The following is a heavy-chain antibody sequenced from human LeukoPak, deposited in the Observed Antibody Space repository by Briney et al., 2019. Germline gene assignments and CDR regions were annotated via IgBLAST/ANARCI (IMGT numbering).Heavy chain of an antibody. CDR2: TNWDGGRT. CDR1: GRAITTYM. D-gene: IGHD2-21*02. CDR3: ARDGLRRPPTPYCGGDCPLDY. J-gene: IGHJ4*02. V-gene: IGHV3-20*04. Sequence: GGSLRLSCAASGRAITTYMMSWVRQAPGKGLEWVSGTNWDGGRTGYADSVKGRFTISRDNAKNSLYLQMNSLRVEDTAMYYCARDGLRRPPTPYCGGDCPLDYWGQGTLVSVSS.